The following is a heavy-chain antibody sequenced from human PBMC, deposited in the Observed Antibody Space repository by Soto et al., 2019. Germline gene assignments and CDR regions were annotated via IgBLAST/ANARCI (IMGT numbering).Heavy chain of an antibody. V-gene: IGHV4-34*01. Sequence: SETLSLTCAVYGGSFSGYYWSRIRQPPGKGLEWIGEINHSGSTNYNPSLKSRVTISVDTSKNQFSLKLSSVTAADTAVYYCARGNCSSTSCYVAFDYWGQGTLVTVSS. CDR2: INHSGST. D-gene: IGHD2-2*01. J-gene: IGHJ4*02. CDR3: ARGNCSSTSCYVAFDY. CDR1: GGSFSGYY.